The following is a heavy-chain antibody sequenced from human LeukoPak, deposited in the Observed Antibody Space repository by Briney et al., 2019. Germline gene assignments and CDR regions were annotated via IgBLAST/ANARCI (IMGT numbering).Heavy chain of an antibody. CDR2: ISSSSSTI. CDR1: GFTFSTYS. Sequence: GGSLRLSCTASGFTFSTYSMNWVRQTPGKGLEWVSYISSSSSTILYADSVKGRLTISRDNAKNSVYLQMNSLRAEDTAVYYCARSSWGSSTNSWGQGTLVTVSS. J-gene: IGHJ4*02. CDR3: ARSSWGSSTNS. D-gene: IGHD3-16*01. V-gene: IGHV3-48*04.